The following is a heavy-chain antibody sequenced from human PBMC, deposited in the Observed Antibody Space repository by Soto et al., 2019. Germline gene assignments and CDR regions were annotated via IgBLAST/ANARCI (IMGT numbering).Heavy chain of an antibody. D-gene: IGHD3-16*01. CDR1: GFTFKNYA. J-gene: IGHJ4*02. V-gene: IGHV3-15*01. CDR3: AADLPDWGAYAFDY. CDR2: IYGSGGTI. Sequence: TGGSLRLSCAASGFTFKNYAMTWVRQAPGKGLEWVSLIYGSGGTIDYAAPVKGRFTISGDDSQNTVYLEMNSLKTEDTAIYYCAADLPDWGAYAFDYWGQGNLVTVS.